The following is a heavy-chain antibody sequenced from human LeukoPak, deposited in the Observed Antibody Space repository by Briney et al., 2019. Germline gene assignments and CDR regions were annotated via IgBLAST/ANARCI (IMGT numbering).Heavy chain of an antibody. Sequence: PGGSLRLSCAASGFTFNSYEMNWVRQAPGKGLEWVSSISSSSSYIYYADSVKGRFTISRDNAKNSLYLQMSSLRAEDTALYYCARAQRDRIGHSSGYYYWGQGTLVTVSS. V-gene: IGHV3-21*04. CDR3: ARAQRDRIGHSSGYYY. CDR1: GFTFNSYE. D-gene: IGHD3-22*01. CDR2: ISSSSSYI. J-gene: IGHJ4*02.